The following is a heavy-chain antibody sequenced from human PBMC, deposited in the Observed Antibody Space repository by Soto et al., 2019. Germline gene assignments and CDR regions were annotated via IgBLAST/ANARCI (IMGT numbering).Heavy chain of an antibody. J-gene: IGHJ4*02. Sequence: SVKVSCKAAGGTFSSYAISWVRQAPGQGLEWMGGIIPIFGTANYAQKFQGRVTITADESTSTAYMELSSLRSEDTDVYYCARAKGVYDSSGYYHYWGQGTLVTVSS. D-gene: IGHD3-22*01. CDR3: ARAKGVYDSSGYYHY. CDR2: IIPIFGTA. V-gene: IGHV1-69*13. CDR1: GGTFSSYA.